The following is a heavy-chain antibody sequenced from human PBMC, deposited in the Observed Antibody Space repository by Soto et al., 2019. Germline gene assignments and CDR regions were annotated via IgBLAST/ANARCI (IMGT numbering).Heavy chain of an antibody. V-gene: IGHV1-18*01. CDR2: ISPYGGNT. CDR1: GYIFVNYG. D-gene: IGHD3-16*01. CDR3: ATVDNYVTPTPQNV. Sequence: QVQQVQSGDEVRKPGYSVKVSCKASGYIFVNYGIAWVRQAPGQGLEWMGWISPYGGNTHYASNVQVSLTITTDTTTSTAYMDLGSLTSNDTTVYYYATVDNYVTPTPQNVWGQGTTVTVSS. J-gene: IGHJ6*02.